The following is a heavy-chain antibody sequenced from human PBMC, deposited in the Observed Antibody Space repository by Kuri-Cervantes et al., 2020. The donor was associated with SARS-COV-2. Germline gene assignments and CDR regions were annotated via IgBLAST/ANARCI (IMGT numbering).Heavy chain of an antibody. CDR2: IYYSGST. D-gene: IGHD3-3*01. V-gene: IGHV4-59*12. Sequence: GSLRLSCTVSGGSISSYYWSWIRQPPGKGLEWIGYIYYSGSTDHNPSLKSRVTISVDTSKNQFSLKLSSVTAADTAVYYCARGTGSYYDFWSGSNFDYWGQGTLITVSS. CDR1: GGSISSYY. CDR3: ARGTGSYYDFWSGSNFDY. J-gene: IGHJ4*02.